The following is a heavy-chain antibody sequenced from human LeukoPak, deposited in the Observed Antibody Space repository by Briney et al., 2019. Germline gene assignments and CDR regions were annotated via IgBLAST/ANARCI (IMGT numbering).Heavy chain of an antibody. CDR1: GFTFDDYA. Sequence: GGSLRLSCAASGFTFDDYAMHWVRQAPGKGLEWVSGISWNSGSIGYADSVKGRFTISRDNAKNSLYLQMNSLRAEDTALYYCAKAPDYDFWSGYYYDYWGQGTLVTVSS. CDR3: AKAPDYDFWSGYYYDY. D-gene: IGHD3-3*01. J-gene: IGHJ4*02. CDR2: ISWNSGSI. V-gene: IGHV3-9*01.